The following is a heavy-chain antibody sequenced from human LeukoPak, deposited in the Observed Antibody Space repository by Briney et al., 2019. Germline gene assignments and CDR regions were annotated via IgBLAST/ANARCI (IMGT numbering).Heavy chain of an antibody. Sequence: PSETLSLTCTVSGGSISSYYWSWIRQSPGKGLEYIGYISYSGTTNYNPSLKSRVTISVDTSKNQFSLKLSSVTAADTAVYYCARDRDLENFDYWGQGTLVTVSS. CDR1: GGSISSYY. V-gene: IGHV4-59*01. CDR3: ARDRDLENFDY. J-gene: IGHJ4*02. CDR2: ISYSGTT. D-gene: IGHD1-1*01.